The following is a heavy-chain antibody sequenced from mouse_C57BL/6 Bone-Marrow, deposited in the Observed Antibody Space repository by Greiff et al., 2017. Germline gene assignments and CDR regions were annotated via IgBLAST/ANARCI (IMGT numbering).Heavy chain of an antibody. Sequence: VQLQQSGAELVRPGASVTLSCKASGYTFTDYEMHWVKQTPVHGLEWIGAIDPETGGTAYNQKFKGKAILTADKSSSTAYMELRSLTSEDSAVYYCTRRSTTGVRGTYYAMDYWGQGTSVTVSS. D-gene: IGHD1-1*01. CDR1: GYTFTDYE. CDR3: TRRSTTGVRGTYYAMDY. J-gene: IGHJ4*01. CDR2: IDPETGGT. V-gene: IGHV1-15*01.